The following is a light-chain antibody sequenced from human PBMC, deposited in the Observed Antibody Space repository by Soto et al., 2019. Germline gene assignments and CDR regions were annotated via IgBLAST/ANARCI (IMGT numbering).Light chain of an antibody. CDR2: AAS. J-gene: IGKJ4*01. Sequence: DVQMTQSPSSLSASVGDRVTITCRASQDINSWLAWYHQKPGNAPKSLIYAASSLHTGVPSRFSGSASGTHFTLTISNLQPEDSATYYCQQYNIYPLTFSGGTKVEIK. V-gene: IGKV1D-16*01. CDR3: QQYNIYPLT. CDR1: QDINSW.